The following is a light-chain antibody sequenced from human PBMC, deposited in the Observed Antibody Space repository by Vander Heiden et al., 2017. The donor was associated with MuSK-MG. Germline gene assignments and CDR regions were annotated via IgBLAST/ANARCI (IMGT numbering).Light chain of an antibody. CDR1: QSISTW. Sequence: DIQMTQSPSTLSASVGDRVTITCRASQSISTWLAWYQQKPGKAPKLLIYKASILESGVPSRFSGSGCGTEFTLSISSLQRDDFATYYCQRYETYGTWAFGQGTKVEI. CDR3: QRYETYGTWA. J-gene: IGKJ1*01. V-gene: IGKV1-5*03. CDR2: KAS.